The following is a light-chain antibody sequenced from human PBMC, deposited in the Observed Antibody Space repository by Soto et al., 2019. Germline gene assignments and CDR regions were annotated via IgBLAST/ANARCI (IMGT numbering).Light chain of an antibody. CDR3: QQANSFPIT. CDR1: QGIRSW. CDR2: AAS. J-gene: IGKJ5*01. V-gene: IGKV1-12*01. Sequence: DIQMTQSPSSVSASVGARVTITCRASQGIRSWLAWYQQKPGTAPKLLIYAASTLQSGVPSRFSGSGSGTDFTLTISSLQPDDFAACYCQQANSFPITFGQGTRLEIK.